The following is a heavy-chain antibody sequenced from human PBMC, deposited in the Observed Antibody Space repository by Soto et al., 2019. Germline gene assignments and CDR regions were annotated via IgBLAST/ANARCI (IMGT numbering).Heavy chain of an antibody. CDR2: IIPIFGTA. CDR1: GGTFSSYA. CDR3: ARRGIAAAGTTPHYYYYGMDV. J-gene: IGHJ6*02. Sequence: SVKVSCKASGGTFSSYASSWVRQAPGQGLEWMGGIIPIFGTANYAQKFQGRVTITADESTSTAYMELSSLRSEDTAVYYCARRGIAAAGTTPHYYYYGMDVWGQGTTVTVSS. D-gene: IGHD6-13*01. V-gene: IGHV1-69*13.